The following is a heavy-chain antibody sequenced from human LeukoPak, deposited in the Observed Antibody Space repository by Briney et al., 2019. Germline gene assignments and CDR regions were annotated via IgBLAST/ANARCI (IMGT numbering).Heavy chain of an antibody. CDR3: ARGVVIMGYYYYYMDV. D-gene: IGHD3-3*01. V-gene: IGHV3-7*01. Sequence: GGSLRLSCAASGSIFSSYWMSWVRQAPGKGLEWVANIKQDGSEKYYADSVKGRFTISRDNAKNSLYLQMNSLRAEDTAVYYCARGVVIMGYYYYYMDVWGKGTTVTVSS. CDR2: IKQDGSEK. CDR1: GSIFSSYW. J-gene: IGHJ6*03.